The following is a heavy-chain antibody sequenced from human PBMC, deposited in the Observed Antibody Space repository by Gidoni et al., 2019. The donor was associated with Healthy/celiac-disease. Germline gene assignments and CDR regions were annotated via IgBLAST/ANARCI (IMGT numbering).Heavy chain of an antibody. D-gene: IGHD2-15*01. CDR1: GFPFGRHW. J-gene: IGHJ5*02. V-gene: IGHV3-7*03. CDR2: IKQDGSEK. CDR3: ARDARYCSGGSCYRWFDP. Sequence: EVQLVESGGGLGTPGGSLGWSCASSGFPFGRHWMGWGRQAPGKGLEWVANIKQDGSEKYYVDSVKGRFTISRDNAKNSLYLQMNSLRAEDTAVYYCARDARYCSGGSCYRWFDPWGQGTLVTVSS.